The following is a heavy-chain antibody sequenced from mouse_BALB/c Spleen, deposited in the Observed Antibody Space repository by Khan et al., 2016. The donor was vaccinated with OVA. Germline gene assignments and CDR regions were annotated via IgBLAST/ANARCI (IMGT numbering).Heavy chain of an antibody. Sequence: DVQLQESGPGLVKPSQSLSLTCTVTGYAITSDYAWNWLRQFPGNKLEWMGYMSSTGSTSYHPSLKSRISITRDTSKNQFFLQLKSVTTEDTATYYCARSLYYSYGYALDCWGRGTSVTVSS. CDR2: MSSTGST. J-gene: IGHJ4*01. CDR3: ARSLYYSYGYALDC. D-gene: IGHD2-14*01. CDR1: GYAITSDYA. V-gene: IGHV3-2*02.